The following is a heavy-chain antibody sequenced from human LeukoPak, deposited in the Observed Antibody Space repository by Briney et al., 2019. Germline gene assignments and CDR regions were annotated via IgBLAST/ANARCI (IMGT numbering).Heavy chain of an antibody. CDR3: ARVLPSHY. J-gene: IGHJ4*02. D-gene: IGHD1-26*01. CDR1: GYTFTGYY. CDR2: IDPNSGDT. V-gene: IGHV1-2*02. Sequence: ASVKVSCKASGYTFTGYYIHWVRQAPGQGLEWMGWIDPNSGDTNYAQNFQGRVTMTRDTSISTAYMELSRLRSDDTAVYYCARVLPSHYWGQGPLVTVSS.